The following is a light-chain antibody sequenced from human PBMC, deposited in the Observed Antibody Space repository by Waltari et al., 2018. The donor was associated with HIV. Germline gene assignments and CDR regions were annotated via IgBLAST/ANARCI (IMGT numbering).Light chain of an antibody. CDR3: QQYDNWPRT. J-gene: IGKJ1*01. V-gene: IGKV3-15*01. Sequence: IVLTQSPATLSVSPGERATLSCRASQNVRANLAWYQQKPGQAPRLLIYDASTRATGFSARFGGSGSGTEFTLTIGSLQSEDLAVYWCQQYDNWPRTFGQGTRVEIK. CDR2: DAS. CDR1: QNVRAN.